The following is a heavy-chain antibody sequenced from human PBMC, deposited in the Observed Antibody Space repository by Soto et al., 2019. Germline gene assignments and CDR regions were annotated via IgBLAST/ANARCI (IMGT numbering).Heavy chain of an antibody. V-gene: IGHV3-49*03. CDR2: IRSNTFGGTT. J-gene: IGHJ4*02. Sequence: GGSLRLSCTASGFTFGDYVMGWFRQAPGKGLEWVGFIRSNTFGGTTVYAASVKGRFTISRDDSKSIAYLQMNSLKTEDTAMYYCTRDRDILTGYYSPNSFDYWGQGA. D-gene: IGHD3-9*01. CDR3: TRDRDILTGYYSPNSFDY. CDR1: GFTFGDYV.